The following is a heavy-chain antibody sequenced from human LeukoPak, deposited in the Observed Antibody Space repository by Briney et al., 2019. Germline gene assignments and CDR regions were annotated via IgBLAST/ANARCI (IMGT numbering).Heavy chain of an antibody. D-gene: IGHD5-18*01. V-gene: IGHV4-34*01. Sequence: GRASCRYNGWLTLLAPWIRKKWIGEINHSGSTNYNTSLKSRVTISVDTSKNQFPLKLSSVTAADTAVYYCARGHRGYSYGPFDYWGQGTLVTVSS. CDR3: ARGHRGYSYGPFDY. CDR2: INHSGST. J-gene: IGHJ4*02. CDR1: GRASCRYN.